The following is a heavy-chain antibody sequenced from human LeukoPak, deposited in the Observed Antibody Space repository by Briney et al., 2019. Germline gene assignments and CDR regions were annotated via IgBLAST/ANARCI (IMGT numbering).Heavy chain of an antibody. J-gene: IGHJ4*02. CDR3: ALRGYFDY. D-gene: IGHD3-16*01. CDR1: GGSISSSSYY. V-gene: IGHV4-39*07. Sequence: SETLSLTCTVSGGSISSSSYYWGWIRQPPGKGLEWIGSIYYSGSTNYNPSLKSRVTISVDTSKNQFSLKLSSVTAADTAVYYCALRGYFDYWGQGTLVTVSS. CDR2: IYYSGST.